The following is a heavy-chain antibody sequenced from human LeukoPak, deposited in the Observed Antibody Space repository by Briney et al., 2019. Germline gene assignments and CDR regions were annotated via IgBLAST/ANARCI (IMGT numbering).Heavy chain of an antibody. D-gene: IGHD2-15*01. CDR1: GYSFTSYW. V-gene: IGHV5-51*01. CDR3: ARLGDYCSGGSCYPDGFDY. Sequence: GESLKISCKGSGYSFTSYWIGWVRQMPGKGMEWMGIIYPGDSDTRYSPSFQGQVTISADKSISTAYLQWSSLKASDTAMYYCARLGDYCSGGSCYPDGFDYWGQGTLVTVS. J-gene: IGHJ4*02. CDR2: IYPGDSDT.